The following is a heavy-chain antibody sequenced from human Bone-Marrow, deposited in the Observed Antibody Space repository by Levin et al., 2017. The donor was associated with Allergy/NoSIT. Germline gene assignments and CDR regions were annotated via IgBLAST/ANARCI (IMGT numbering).Heavy chain of an antibody. CDR3: ARMSSGPNYFDY. J-gene: IGHJ4*02. D-gene: IGHD3-10*01. CDR2: IKPSGSNR. V-gene: IGHV1-46*01. CDR1: GDTIINYY. Sequence: ASVKVSCKASGDTIINYYIHWVRQAPGQGLEWMGLIKPSGSNRNYAQKFQGRVTMTRDTSTNTVYMDLSSLRSEDTAMYFCARMSSGPNYFDYWGQGTLVTVSS.